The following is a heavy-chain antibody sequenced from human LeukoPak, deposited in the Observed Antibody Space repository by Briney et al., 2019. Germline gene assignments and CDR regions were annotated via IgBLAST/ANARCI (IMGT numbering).Heavy chain of an antibody. CDR2: ISGDGDST. Sequence: GGSLRLSCAASGFTFDDYAMHWVRQAPGKGLEWVSLISGDGDSTYYADSVKGRFTISRDNSKNSLYLQMNSLRTEDTAVYFCAREGSSSSFDYWGQGTLVTVSS. CDR3: AREGSSSSFDY. CDR1: GFTFDDYA. V-gene: IGHV3-43*02. J-gene: IGHJ4*02. D-gene: IGHD6-13*01.